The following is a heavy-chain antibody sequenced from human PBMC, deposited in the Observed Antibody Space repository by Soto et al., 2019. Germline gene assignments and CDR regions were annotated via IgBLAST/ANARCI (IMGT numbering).Heavy chain of an antibody. J-gene: IGHJ3*02. D-gene: IGHD6-19*01. Sequence: GGSLRLSCTASGFTFTNAWMDWVRQAPGKGLEWVGRIKSDADGGAADYPAPVKGRFIISRDDSKNTLYLQMNSLKTEDTAVYYCTTEMRHTSDSGWYGAFDIWGQGTMVTVSS. CDR1: GFTFTNAW. CDR3: TTEMRHTSDSGWYGAFDI. V-gene: IGHV3-15*01. CDR2: IKSDADGGAA.